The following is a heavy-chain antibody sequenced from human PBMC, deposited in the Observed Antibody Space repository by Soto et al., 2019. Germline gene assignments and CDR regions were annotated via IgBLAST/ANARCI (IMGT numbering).Heavy chain of an antibody. CDR1: GFTFSSYE. D-gene: IGHD1-26*01. CDR2: ISSSGGTI. V-gene: IGHV3-48*03. J-gene: IGHJ3*02. Sequence: GGSLRLSCAASGFTFSSYEMNWVRQAPGKGLEWVSYISSSGGTIYHAESVKGRFTISRDNAKNSLYLQMNSLRAEDTAVYYCARGPVIVYSGSPEAAFDIWGQGTMVTVSS. CDR3: ARGPVIVYSGSPEAAFDI.